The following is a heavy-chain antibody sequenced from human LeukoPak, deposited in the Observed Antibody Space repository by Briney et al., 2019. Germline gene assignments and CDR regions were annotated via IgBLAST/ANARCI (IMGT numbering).Heavy chain of an antibody. J-gene: IGHJ5*02. CDR1: GFTFSSYA. Sequence: PGGSLRLSCAASGFTFSSYAMSWVRPAPGKGLEWVSAISGSSGSTYYADSVKGRFTISRDNSKNTLYLQMNSLRAEDTAVYYCAKVGEGYNYNWFDPWGQGTLVTVSS. CDR3: AKVGEGYNYNWFDP. D-gene: IGHD5-24*01. CDR2: ISGSSGST. V-gene: IGHV3-23*01.